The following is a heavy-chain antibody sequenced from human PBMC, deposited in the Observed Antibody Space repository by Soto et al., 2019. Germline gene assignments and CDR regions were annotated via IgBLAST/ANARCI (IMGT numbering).Heavy chain of an antibody. CDR1: GLSLSTSGVG. V-gene: IGHV2-5*02. J-gene: IGHJ4*02. CDR2: IYWDGDK. CDR3: VQTHKWLRCDI. D-gene: IGHD5-12*01. Sequence: QITLKESGPTLVKPTQTLTLTCTFSGLSLSTSGVGVGWIRQPPGKALEGLALIYWDGDKRYSPSLKSRRTIIKVTPKDPVVLIMTNQDRVDTATYYSVQTHKWLRCDIWGQGTLVTVSS.